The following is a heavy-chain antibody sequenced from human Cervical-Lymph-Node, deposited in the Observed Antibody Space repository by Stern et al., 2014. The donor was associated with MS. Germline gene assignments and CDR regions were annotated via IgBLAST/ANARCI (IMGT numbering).Heavy chain of an antibody. CDR3: ARPWGMDV. CDR1: GFTFSNYG. V-gene: IGHV3-33*01. J-gene: IGHJ6*02. CDR2: IWHDGSSK. Sequence: QVQLVQSGGGVLQPGRSLRLSCAASGFTFSNYGMHWVRQAPGKGLEWVAVIWHDGSSKYYADSVKGRFTISRDNSKNTLYLQMNSLRVEDTAVYYCARPWGMDVWGQGTTVTVSS.